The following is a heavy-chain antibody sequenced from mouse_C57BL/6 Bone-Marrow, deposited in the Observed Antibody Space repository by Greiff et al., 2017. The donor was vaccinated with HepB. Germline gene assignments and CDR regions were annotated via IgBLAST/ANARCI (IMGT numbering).Heavy chain of an antibody. J-gene: IGHJ4*01. CDR2: ISYSGST. CDR3: ARDLLAYAMDY. D-gene: IGHD1-1*01. CDR1: GYSITSGYD. Sequence: EVQLQESGPGMVKPSQSLSLTCTVTGYSITSGYDWHWIRHFPGNKLEWMGYISYSGSTNYNPSLKSRISITHDTSKNHFFLKLNSVTTEDTATYYCARDLLAYAMDYWGQGTSVTVSS. V-gene: IGHV3-1*01.